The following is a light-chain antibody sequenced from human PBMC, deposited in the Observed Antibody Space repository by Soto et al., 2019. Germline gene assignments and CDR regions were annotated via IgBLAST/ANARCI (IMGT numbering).Light chain of an antibody. CDR2: DAS. Sequence: DIQRPQSPSTLSASVGDTVTITCRASQSISRWLAWYQQKPGKAPKILISDASILESGVPSRFSGTGSGTEFTLTISSLQPDDFATYFCQQYNSFSLITFGQGTRLEIK. CDR1: QSISRW. CDR3: QQYNSFSLIT. J-gene: IGKJ5*01. V-gene: IGKV1-5*01.